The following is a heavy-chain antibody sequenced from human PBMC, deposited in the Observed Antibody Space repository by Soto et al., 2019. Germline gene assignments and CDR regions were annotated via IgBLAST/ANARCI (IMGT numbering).Heavy chain of an antibody. Sequence: PGGSLRLSCAASGFTFSSYWMSWVRQAPGKGLEWVANIKQDGSEKYYVDSVKGRFTISRDNAKNSLYLQMNSLRAEDTALFYFASFDAFMDYGDYAEYLQHWGQGTLVTVSS. CDR2: IKQDGSEK. CDR3: ASFDAFMDYGDYAEYLQH. CDR1: GFTFSSYW. D-gene: IGHD4-17*01. V-gene: IGHV3-7*01. J-gene: IGHJ1*01.